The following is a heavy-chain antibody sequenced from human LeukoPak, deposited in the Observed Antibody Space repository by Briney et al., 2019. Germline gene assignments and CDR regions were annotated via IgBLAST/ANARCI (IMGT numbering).Heavy chain of an antibody. CDR3: ANLNVAAGRTAGEVDY. CDR2: ISSSSTYI. J-gene: IGHJ4*02. V-gene: IGHV3-21*01. D-gene: IGHD3-16*01. CDR1: GFTFSYYS. Sequence: GGSLRLSCAASGFTFSYYSMNWVRQAPGKGLEWVSSISSSSTYIYYADSVKGRLTISRDNAKNSLYLQMNSLTAEDTAVYYCANLNVAAGRTAGEVDYWGQGTLVTVSS.